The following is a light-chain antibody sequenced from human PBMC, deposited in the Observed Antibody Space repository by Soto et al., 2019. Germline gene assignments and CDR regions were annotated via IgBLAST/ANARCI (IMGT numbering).Light chain of an antibody. Sequence: DIQMTQSPSSLSASVGDRVTITCRASQSISSSLNWYQQKPGKAPKLLISAASSLQSGVPSRFSGSESGTEFTPTISSLQPEDFATYFCQKTHSTSWTFGQGTHVEIK. CDR1: QSISSS. CDR2: AAS. J-gene: IGKJ1*01. CDR3: QKTHSTSWT. V-gene: IGKV1-39*01.